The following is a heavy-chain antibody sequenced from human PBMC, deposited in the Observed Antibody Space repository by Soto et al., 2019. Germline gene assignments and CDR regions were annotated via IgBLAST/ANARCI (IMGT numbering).Heavy chain of an antibody. CDR3: AKGRLLPDTAMVDYYYYGMDV. V-gene: IGHV3-30*18. CDR2: ISYDGSNK. D-gene: IGHD5-18*01. Sequence: PGGSLRLSYEASGFTFSSYGMHWVRQATGKGLEWVAVISYDGSNKYYADSVKGRFTISRDNSKNTLYLQMNSLRAEDTAVYYCAKGRLLPDTAMVDYYYYGMDVWGQGTTVTVSS. CDR1: GFTFSSYG. J-gene: IGHJ6*02.